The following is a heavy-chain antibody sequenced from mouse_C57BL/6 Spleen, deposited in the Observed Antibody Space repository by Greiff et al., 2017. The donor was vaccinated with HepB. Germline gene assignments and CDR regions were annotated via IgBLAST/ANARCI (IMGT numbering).Heavy chain of an antibody. CDR2: IHPNSGST. J-gene: IGHJ3*01. D-gene: IGHD2-2*01. CDR3: ARNYGYDGPWFAY. V-gene: IGHV1-64*01. Sequence: VQLQQSGAELVKPGASVKLSCKASGYTFTSYWMHWVKQRPGQGLEWIGMIHPNSGSTNYNEKFKSKATLTVDKSSSTAYMQLSSLTSEDSAVYYCARNYGYDGPWFAYWGQGTLVTASA. CDR1: GYTFTSYW.